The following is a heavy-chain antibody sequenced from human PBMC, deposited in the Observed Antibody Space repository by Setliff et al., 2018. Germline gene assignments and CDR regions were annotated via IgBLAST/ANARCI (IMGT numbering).Heavy chain of an antibody. CDR2: IYTKGGP. D-gene: IGHD2-15*01. J-gene: IGHJ4*02. CDR3: ARGLNTESWTPLY. V-gene: IGHV4-4*08. Sequence: PSETLSLTCSVAGGSMTDFFWHWFRRPPGKGLEWIGYIYTKGGPNYSPSLKSRVTMSVDRSRNQFSLTLSSVSAADMAVYYCARGLNTESWTPLYWSPGTLVTVSS. CDR1: GGSMTDFF.